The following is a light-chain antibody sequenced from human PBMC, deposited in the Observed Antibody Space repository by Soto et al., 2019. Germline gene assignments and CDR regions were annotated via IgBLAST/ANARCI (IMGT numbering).Light chain of an antibody. V-gene: IGKV2-28*01. CDR1: QSLLQSNGYNY. CDR3: MQGLQAPSM. Sequence: DIVMTQSPLSLPVTPGEPASISCRSSQSLLQSNGYNYVHWYLQKPGQSPQLLIYMGFNRACVVPDRLSGSGSGADFTLRISRVEAEDVVVYYWMQGLQAPSMFCQGTRVEIK. CDR2: MGF. J-gene: IGKJ1*01.